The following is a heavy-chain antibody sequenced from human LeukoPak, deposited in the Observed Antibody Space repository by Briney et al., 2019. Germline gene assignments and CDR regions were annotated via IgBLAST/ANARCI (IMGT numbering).Heavy chain of an antibody. CDR3: ATNAQIRGYSYGLSAFDI. CDR1: GFTFSSYA. D-gene: IGHD5-18*01. Sequence: GGSLRLSCAASGFTFSSYAMSWVRQAPGKGLEWVSAITGSGGSTYYADSVKGRFAISRDNSKNTLYLQMNSLRAKDTAVYYCATNAQIRGYSYGLSAFDIWGQGTMVTVSS. CDR2: ITGSGGST. J-gene: IGHJ3*02. V-gene: IGHV3-23*01.